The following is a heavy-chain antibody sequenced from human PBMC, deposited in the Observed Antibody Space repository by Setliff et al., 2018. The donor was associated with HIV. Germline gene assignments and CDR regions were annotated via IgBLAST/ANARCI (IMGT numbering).Heavy chain of an antibody. CDR2: INPNSGGT. V-gene: IGHV1-2*02. CDR1: GYTFTGYY. Sequence: ASVKVSCKASGYTFTGYYMQWVRQAPGQGLEWMGWINPNSGGTNYAQKFQDRVIMTRDTSISTAYMELSSLRSDDTAVYYCASAGLSSTPYYYYYYMDVWGKGTTVTVSS. J-gene: IGHJ6*03. D-gene: IGHD1-1*01. CDR3: ASAGLSSTPYYYYYYMDV.